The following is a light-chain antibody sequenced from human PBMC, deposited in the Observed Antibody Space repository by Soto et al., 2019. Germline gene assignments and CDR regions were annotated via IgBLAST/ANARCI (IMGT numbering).Light chain of an antibody. CDR1: QDISNY. V-gene: IGKV1-33*01. Sequence: DIPMTQSPSSLSASVGDRVTITCQASQDISNYLNWYQQKPGKAPKLLIYDASNLETGVPSRFSGSGSGTDFTFTISSLQPEAIATYYCQHYDNLPRLTFGGGTKVEIK. J-gene: IGKJ4*01. CDR2: DAS. CDR3: QHYDNLPRLT.